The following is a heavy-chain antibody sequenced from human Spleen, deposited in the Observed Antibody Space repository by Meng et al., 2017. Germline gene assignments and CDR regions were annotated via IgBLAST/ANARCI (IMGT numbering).Heavy chain of an antibody. CDR3: ARKAGNCISTTCYSLDY. CDR1: GGTFSSYG. J-gene: IGHJ4*02. CDR2: IIPMFGTA. D-gene: IGHD2-2*01. V-gene: IGHV1-69*05. Sequence: SVKVSCKASGGTFSSYGFSWVRQAPGQGLEWMGHIIPMFGTANYAQKFRGRVTITTDESTSTVYMELTRLTSEDTAVYFCARKAGNCISTTCYSLDYWGQGTLVTV.